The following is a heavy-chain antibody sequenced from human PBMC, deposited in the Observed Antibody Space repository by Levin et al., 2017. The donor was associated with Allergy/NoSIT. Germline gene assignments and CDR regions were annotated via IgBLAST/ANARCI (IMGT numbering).Heavy chain of an antibody. J-gene: IGHJ4*02. CDR2: ISSSSSYI. Sequence: PGESLKISCAASGFTFSSYSMNWVRQAPGKGLEWVSSISSSSSYIYYADSVKGRFTISRDNAKNSLYLQMNSLRAEDTAVYYCARALKRGDFDYWGQGTLVTVSS. V-gene: IGHV3-21*01. CDR3: ARALKRGDFDY. D-gene: IGHD3-10*01. CDR1: GFTFSSYS.